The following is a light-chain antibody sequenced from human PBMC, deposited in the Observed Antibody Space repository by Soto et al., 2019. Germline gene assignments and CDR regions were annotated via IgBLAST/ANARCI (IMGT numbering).Light chain of an antibody. Sequence: DIVLTQSPGTLSLSPGERVTLSCRASQSVSSSYLAWYQQKPGQAPRLLIYGASSRATGIPDRFRGSGSGTDFTLTISSLEPEDSAVYYCQDSSTSPWPFGQGTKVDIK. CDR3: QDSSTSPWP. V-gene: IGKV3-20*01. J-gene: IGKJ1*01. CDR1: QSVSSSY. CDR2: GAS.